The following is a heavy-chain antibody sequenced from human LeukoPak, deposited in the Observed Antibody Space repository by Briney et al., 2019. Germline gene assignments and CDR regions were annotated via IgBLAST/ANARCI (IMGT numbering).Heavy chain of an antibody. Sequence: ASVKVSCKASGYTSTSYYMHWVRQAPGQGLEWMGLINPTGGSTGYAQKFQGRVTMTRDMSTSTDYMELSSLRSEGTAIYYCARDNSVGDNAWWFDPWGQGTLVTVSS. CDR1: GYTSTSYY. CDR3: ARDNSVGDNAWWFDP. D-gene: IGHD1-26*01. CDR2: INPTGGST. J-gene: IGHJ5*02. V-gene: IGHV1-46*01.